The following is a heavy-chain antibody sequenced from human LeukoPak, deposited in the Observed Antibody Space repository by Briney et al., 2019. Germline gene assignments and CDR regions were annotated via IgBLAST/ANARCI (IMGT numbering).Heavy chain of an antibody. J-gene: IGHJ4*02. D-gene: IGHD6-19*01. V-gene: IGHV4-34*01. CDR3: VVAGSPYYFDY. CDR1: GGSFSSSY. Sequence: SETLSLTCIVSGGSFSSSYWSWIRQPPGKGLEWIGEINHSGSTNYNPSLKSRVTISVDTSKNQFSLKLSSVTAADTAVYYCVVAGSPYYFDYWGQGTLVTVSS. CDR2: INHSGST.